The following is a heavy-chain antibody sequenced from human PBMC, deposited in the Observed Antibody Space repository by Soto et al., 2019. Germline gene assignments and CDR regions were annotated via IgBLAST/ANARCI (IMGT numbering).Heavy chain of an antibody. J-gene: IGHJ6*03. Sequence: SETLSLTCTVSGGTISSSIYYWGWIRQHPGKGLEWIGYTYSRGNTYYNPSLKSRVTISLDTSDNQFSLTLSSVTAADTAVYYCARGTYYFYMDVWGKGTTVTVSS. CDR3: ARGTYYFYMDV. V-gene: IGHV4-31*03. CDR1: GGTISSSIYY. CDR2: TYSRGNT.